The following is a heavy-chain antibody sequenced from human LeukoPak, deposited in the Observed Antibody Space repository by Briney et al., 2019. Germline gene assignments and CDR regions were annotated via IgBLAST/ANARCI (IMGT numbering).Heavy chain of an antibody. CDR2: IYPGDSDT. J-gene: IGHJ4*02. CDR3: ARQKLDAYSSGFFDY. CDR1: GYSFTTYW. Sequence: PGESLKISCKGSGYSFTTYWIGWVRQMPGKGLEWMGIIYPGDSDTRYSPSFQGQVTISADKSISTAYLQWSSLQASDTAIYYCARQKLDAYSSGFFDYWGQGTLVTVSS. V-gene: IGHV5-51*01. D-gene: IGHD6-19*01.